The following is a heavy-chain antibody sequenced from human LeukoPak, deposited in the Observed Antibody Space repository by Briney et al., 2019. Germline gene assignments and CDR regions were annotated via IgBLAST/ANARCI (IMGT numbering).Heavy chain of an antibody. V-gene: IGHV4-34*01. CDR2: INHSGST. J-gene: IGHJ4*02. CDR3: ARGANYGY. Sequence: SETLSLTCAVYGGSFSGYYWSWIRQPPGKGLEWIGEINHSGSTNYNPSLKSRVTISVDTTKNQFSLKLSSVTAADTAVYYCARGANYGYWGQGTLVTVSS. D-gene: IGHD2-15*01. CDR1: GGSFSGYY.